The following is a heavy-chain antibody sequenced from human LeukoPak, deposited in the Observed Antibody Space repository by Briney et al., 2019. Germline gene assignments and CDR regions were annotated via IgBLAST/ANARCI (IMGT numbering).Heavy chain of an antibody. CDR1: GFAFSSYS. CDR2: ISSSSSYI. J-gene: IGHJ4*02. D-gene: IGHD6-13*01. V-gene: IGHV3-21*01. CDR3: AKKPGIAAAGN. Sequence: PGRSLRLSCAASGFAFSSYSMNWVRQAPGKGLEWVSSISSSSSYIYYADSVKGRFTISRDNSKNTLYLQMNSLRAEDTAVYYCAKKPGIAAAGNWGQGTLVTVSS.